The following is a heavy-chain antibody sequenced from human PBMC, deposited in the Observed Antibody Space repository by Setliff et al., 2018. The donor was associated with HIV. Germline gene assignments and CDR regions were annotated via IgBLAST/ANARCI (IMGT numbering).Heavy chain of an antibody. Sequence: ETLSLTCTVSGGSISSSSYYWGWIRQPPGKGLEWIGSIFYSGSTYYNPSLKSRVTISVDTSKNQFSLKLSSVTAADTAVYYCARHPFYCSGGSCYSYYYYYMDVWGKGTTVTVSS. CDR2: IFYSGST. D-gene: IGHD2-15*01. CDR1: GGSISSSSYY. CDR3: ARHPFYCSGGSCYSYYYYYMDV. J-gene: IGHJ6*03. V-gene: IGHV4-39*01.